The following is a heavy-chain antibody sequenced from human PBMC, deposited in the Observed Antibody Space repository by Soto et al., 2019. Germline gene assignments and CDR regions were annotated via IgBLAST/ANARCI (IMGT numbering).Heavy chain of an antibody. V-gene: IGHV1-8*02. D-gene: IGHD4-17*01. CDR1: GYSFSNYG. J-gene: IGHJ4*02. CDR2: MNPNSGNT. CDR3: ARTLYGDNVDY. Sequence: ASVKVSCKTSGYSFSNYGIGWVRQALGQGLEWMGWMNPNSGNTGYAQKFQGRVTMTRNTSISTAYMELSSLRSEDTAVYYCARTLYGDNVDYWGQGTLVTVSS.